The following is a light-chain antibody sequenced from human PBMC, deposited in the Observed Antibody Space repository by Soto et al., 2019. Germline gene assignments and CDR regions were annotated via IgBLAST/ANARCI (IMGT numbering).Light chain of an antibody. CDR2: WAS. J-gene: IGKJ1*01. CDR1: QSVLYTSNNKNC. CDR3: QQYSITPKT. Sequence: DIVMTQSPDSLAVSLGERATINCKSSQSVLYTSNNKNCLAWYQQKPGQPPKLLIYWASTRESGVPDRFSGAGYGTDFTLTISSLQAEDVAVYYCQQYSITPKTFGQGTKVEIK. V-gene: IGKV4-1*01.